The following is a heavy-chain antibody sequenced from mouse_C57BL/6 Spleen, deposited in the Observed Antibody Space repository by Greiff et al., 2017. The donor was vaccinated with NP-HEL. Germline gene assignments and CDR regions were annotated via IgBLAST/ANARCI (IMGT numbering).Heavy chain of an antibody. D-gene: IGHD1-1*01. CDR3: ARGDYYYGSSYGY. J-gene: IGHJ2*01. Sequence: VQLVESGPELVKPGASVKISCKASGYAFSSSWMNWVKQRPGKGLEWIGRIYPGDGDTNYNGKFKGKATLTADKSSSTAYMQLSSLTSSSTVYFCARGDYYYGSSYGYWGQGTTLTVSS. CDR1: GYAFSSSW. CDR2: IYPGDGDT. V-gene: IGHV1-82*01.